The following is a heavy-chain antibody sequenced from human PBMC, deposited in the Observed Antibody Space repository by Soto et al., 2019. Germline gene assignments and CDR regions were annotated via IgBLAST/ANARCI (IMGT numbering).Heavy chain of an antibody. CDR1: GFTFSSYA. J-gene: IGHJ6*02. Sequence: PGGSLRLSCAASGFTFSSYAMSWVRQAPGKGLEWVSAISGSGGSTYYADSVKGRFTISRDNSKNTLYLQMNSLRAEDTAVYYCAKDVAARQRNYYGMDVWGQGTTVTVSS. CDR2: ISGSGGST. CDR3: AKDVAARQRNYYGMDV. V-gene: IGHV3-23*01. D-gene: IGHD6-6*01.